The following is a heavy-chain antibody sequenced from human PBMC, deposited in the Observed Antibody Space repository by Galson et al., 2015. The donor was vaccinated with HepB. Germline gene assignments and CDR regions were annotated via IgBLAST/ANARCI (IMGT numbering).Heavy chain of an antibody. Sequence: SVKVSCKASGYTFTSYYMRWVRQAPGQGLEWMGIINPSGGSTSYAQKFQGRVTMTRDTSTSTVYMELSSLRSEDTAVYYCARTFYCSSTSCYYYYYYGMDVWGQGTTVTVSS. CDR3: ARTFYCSSTSCYYYYYYGMDV. V-gene: IGHV1-46*01. D-gene: IGHD2-2*01. J-gene: IGHJ6*02. CDR1: GYTFTSYY. CDR2: INPSGGST.